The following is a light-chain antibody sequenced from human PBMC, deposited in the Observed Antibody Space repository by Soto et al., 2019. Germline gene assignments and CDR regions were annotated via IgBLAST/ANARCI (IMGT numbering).Light chain of an antibody. V-gene: IGKV3-15*01. CDR3: LQDNSYPLT. CDR1: QSVNSN. Sequence: EIVMTQSPATLSVSPGERATLSCRASQSVNSNLAWYQQKPGQAPRLLIYGASTRATGVPARFSGSGSGTEFTLTVSSLQSEDFATYYCLQDNSYPLTFGQGTKVEIK. CDR2: GAS. J-gene: IGKJ1*01.